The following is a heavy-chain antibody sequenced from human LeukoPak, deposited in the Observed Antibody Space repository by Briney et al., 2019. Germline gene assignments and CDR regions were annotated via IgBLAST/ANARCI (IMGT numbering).Heavy chain of an antibody. CDR1: GYIFTNYY. CDR2: INPSGGGT. CDR3: ARAADFDP. V-gene: IGHV1-46*01. Sequence: ASVKVSCKESGYIFTNYYIHWARQAPGQGLEWVGMINPSGGGTNYAQRFQGRVTMTRDTSTTTVYMELSSLRSEDTAVYYCARAADFDPWGQGTLVTVSS. D-gene: IGHD2-15*01. J-gene: IGHJ5*02.